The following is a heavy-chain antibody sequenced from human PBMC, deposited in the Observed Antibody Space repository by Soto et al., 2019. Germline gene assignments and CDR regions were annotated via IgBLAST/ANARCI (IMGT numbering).Heavy chain of an antibody. J-gene: IGHJ5*02. CDR3: ARNQPPYCSSTSCYGWFDP. CDR2: IWYDGSNK. D-gene: IGHD2-2*01. CDR1: GFTFSSYG. V-gene: IGHV3-33*01. Sequence: QVQLVESGGGVVQPGRSLRLSCAASGFTFSSYGMHWVRQAPGKGLEWVAVIWYDGSNKYYADSVKGRFTISRDNSKNTLYLQINSLRAEYTAVYYCARNQPPYCSSTSCYGWFDPWGQGTLVTVSS.